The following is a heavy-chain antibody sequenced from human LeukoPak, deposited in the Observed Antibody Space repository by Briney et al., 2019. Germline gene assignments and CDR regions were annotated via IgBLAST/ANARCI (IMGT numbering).Heavy chain of an antibody. CDR1: GFTVSSNY. Sequence: GGSLRLSCAASGFTVSSNYMSWVRQAPGKGLEWVSVIYGGGSTYYADSVKGRFTISRDTFENTVNLQVNSLRAEDTAVYYCAKDSRLAGDTYYFDYWGQGTLVTVSS. J-gene: IGHJ4*02. CDR3: AKDSRLAGDTYYFDY. CDR2: IYGGGST. D-gene: IGHD7-27*01. V-gene: IGHV3-53*01.